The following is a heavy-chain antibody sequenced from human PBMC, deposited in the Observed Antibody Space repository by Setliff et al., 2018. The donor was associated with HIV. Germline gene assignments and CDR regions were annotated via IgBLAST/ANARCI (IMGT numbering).Heavy chain of an antibody. CDR2: ITAGGGST. CDR1: GFTFSTYA. D-gene: IGHD5-18*01. Sequence: GSLRLSCAVSGFTFSTYAMSWVRQAPGKGLEWVSAITAGGGSTYYADSVKGRFTISRDNSKNTLYLQMNSLRAEDTAVYYCARDGPAVDTAKDYWGQGTLVTVSS. CDR3: ARDGPAVDTAKDY. J-gene: IGHJ4*02. V-gene: IGHV3-23*01.